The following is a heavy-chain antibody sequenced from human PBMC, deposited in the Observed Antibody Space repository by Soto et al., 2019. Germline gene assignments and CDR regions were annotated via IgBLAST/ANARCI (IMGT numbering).Heavy chain of an antibody. Sequence: QVQLQESGPGLVKPSQTLSLSCTASGGSISSGGYYWSWIRQHPGKGLEWIGNIYNSGSTYYNPSLKSRVTRAVETSKNQFSLKLSSVTAADTAVYYCARDLYYFDSSGYLYYYYGMDVWGQGTTVTVSS. CDR3: ARDLYYFDSSGYLYYYYGMDV. V-gene: IGHV4-31*03. D-gene: IGHD3-22*01. CDR2: IYNSGST. CDR1: GGSISSGGYY. J-gene: IGHJ6*02.